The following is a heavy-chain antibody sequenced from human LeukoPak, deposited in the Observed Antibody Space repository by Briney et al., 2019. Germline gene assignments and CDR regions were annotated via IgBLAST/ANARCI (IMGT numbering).Heavy chain of an antibody. CDR3: AARFRDGLDI. J-gene: IGHJ3*02. V-gene: IGHV3-74*01. CDR1: GFPFSSSW. CDR2: ISGDGGST. Sequence: GGSLRLSCAASGFPFSSSWVHWVRQAPGKGLVWVSRISGDGGSTEYADSVKGRFAISRDNAKNTLYLQMNSLRAEDTAVYYCAARFRDGLDIWGQGAMVTVSS.